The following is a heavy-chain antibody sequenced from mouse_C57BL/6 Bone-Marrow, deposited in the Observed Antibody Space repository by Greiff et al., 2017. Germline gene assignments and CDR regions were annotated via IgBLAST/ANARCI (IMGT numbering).Heavy chain of an antibody. V-gene: IGHV1-61*01. CDR2: IYPSDSET. Sequence: QVQLQQPGAELVRPGSSVKLSCKASGYTFTSYWMDWVKQRPGQGLEWIGNIYPSDSETHYNQKFKDKATLTVDKSSSTAYMQLSSLTSEDSAVXYWAREGYYSWVYFDYWGQGTTLTVSS. CDR1: GYTFTSYW. J-gene: IGHJ2*01. CDR3: AREGYYSWVYFDY. D-gene: IGHD1-1*01.